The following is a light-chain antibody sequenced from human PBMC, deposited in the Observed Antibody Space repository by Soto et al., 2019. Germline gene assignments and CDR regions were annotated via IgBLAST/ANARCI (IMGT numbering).Light chain of an antibody. CDR3: QQYDDWPIT. Sequence: EIVMTQSPDTVYVSPGERATLSCRASQSVRSNLAWYQHKPGQAPRLLIYDGSTRALGIPARFSGSESGTEFTLTISSLQSEDVAVYFCQQYDDWPITFGQGTRLEIK. J-gene: IGKJ5*01. V-gene: IGKV3-15*01. CDR2: DGS. CDR1: QSVRSN.